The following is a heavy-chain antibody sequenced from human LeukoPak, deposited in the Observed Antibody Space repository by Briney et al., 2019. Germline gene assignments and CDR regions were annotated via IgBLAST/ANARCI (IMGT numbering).Heavy chain of an antibody. Sequence: GGSVRLSCPASGFTFSSYAMSWVRQAPGKGLDWVAVINTSGCTTYLADSVKGRFTISRDNSKNTLYLQINSLRAEDTAVYYCAKGRTSTWYDSWGQGTLVTVSS. CDR2: INTSGCTT. CDR3: AKGRTSTWYDS. V-gene: IGHV3-23*01. CDR1: GFTFSSYA. J-gene: IGHJ5*01. D-gene: IGHD2-2*01.